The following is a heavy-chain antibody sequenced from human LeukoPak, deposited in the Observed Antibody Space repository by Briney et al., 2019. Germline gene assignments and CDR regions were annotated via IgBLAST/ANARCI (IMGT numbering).Heavy chain of an antibody. CDR3: ARIGVRSVIIFGVFDY. Sequence: SETLSLTCTVSGGSIGDYYWSWIRQPAGKGLDWIGRLYASGSTNYNPSLKSRVTISADTSKNQLSLKLSSVTATDTAVYYCARIGVRSVIIFGVFDYWGQGIRVTVSS. D-gene: IGHD3-10*01. CDR2: LYASGST. V-gene: IGHV4-4*07. CDR1: GGSIGDYY. J-gene: IGHJ4*02.